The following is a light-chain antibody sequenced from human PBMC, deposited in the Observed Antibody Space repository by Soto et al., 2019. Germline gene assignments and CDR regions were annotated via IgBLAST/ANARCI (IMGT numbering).Light chain of an antibody. Sequence: DIQMTQSPSSLSASVGDRVTITCRASQSISSYLHWYQQKPGKAPKLLIYAASSLQSGVPSRFSGSGSGTDFTLNISSLQPEDFATYYCQQSYSTPMYTFGQGTKLEIK. J-gene: IGKJ2*01. CDR3: QQSYSTPMYT. CDR1: QSISSY. V-gene: IGKV1-39*01. CDR2: AAS.